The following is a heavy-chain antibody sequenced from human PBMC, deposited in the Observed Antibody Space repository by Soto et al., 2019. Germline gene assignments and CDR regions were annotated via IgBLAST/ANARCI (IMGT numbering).Heavy chain of an antibody. V-gene: IGHV3-74*01. J-gene: IGHJ6*02. D-gene: IGHD5-12*01. Sequence: EVQVVESGGGLIQPGGSLRLSCAVSGFTFSSYWMHWVRQAPGKGLVWVSRIKFDESTTSYADSVKGRFTISRDNAKNTVYLQMNSLRAEDTGVYYCARGLRNYYGVDVWGQGTTVTVSS. CDR1: GFTFSSYW. CDR3: ARGLRNYYGVDV. CDR2: IKFDESTT.